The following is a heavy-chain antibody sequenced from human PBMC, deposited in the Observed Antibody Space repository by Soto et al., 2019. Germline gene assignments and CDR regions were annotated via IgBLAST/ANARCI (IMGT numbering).Heavy chain of an antibody. CDR1: GYTLTELS. CDR3: ATDLWRGAILGPSDP. Sequence: GASVKVSCKVSGYTLTELSMHWVRQAPGKGLEWMGGFDPEDGETIYAQKFQGRVTMTEDTSTDTAYMELSSLRSEDTAVYYCATDLWRGAILGPSDPWGQGTLVTVSS. CDR2: FDPEDGET. D-gene: IGHD2-2*02. V-gene: IGHV1-24*01. J-gene: IGHJ5*02.